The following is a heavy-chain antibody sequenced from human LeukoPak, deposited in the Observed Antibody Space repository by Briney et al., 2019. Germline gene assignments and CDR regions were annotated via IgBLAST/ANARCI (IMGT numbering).Heavy chain of an antibody. CDR1: GGTFSSYA. CDR2: IIPIFGTA. V-gene: IGHV1-69*01. D-gene: IGHD3-10*01. CDR3: ARARGVRDYYFDY. J-gene: IGHJ4*02. Sequence: SVEVSCKASGGTFSSYAISWVRQAPGQGLEWMGGIIPIFGTANYAQKFQGRVTITADESTSTAYMELCSLRSEDTAVYYCARARGVRDYYFDYWGQGTLVTVSS.